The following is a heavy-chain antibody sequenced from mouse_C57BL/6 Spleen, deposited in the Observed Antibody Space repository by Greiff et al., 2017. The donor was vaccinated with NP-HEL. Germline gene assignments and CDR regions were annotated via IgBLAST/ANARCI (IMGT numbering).Heavy chain of an antibody. CDR3: ARYHYTHGDY. J-gene: IGHJ4*01. CDR1: GYAFSSSW. D-gene: IGHD1-1*02. Sequence: QVQLKQSGPELVKPGASVKISCKASGYAFSSSWMNWVKQRPGKGLEWIGRIYPGDGDTNYNGKFKGKATLTADKSSSTAYMQLSSLTSEDSAVYFCARYHYTHGDYWGQGTSVTVSS. CDR2: IYPGDGDT. V-gene: IGHV1-82*01.